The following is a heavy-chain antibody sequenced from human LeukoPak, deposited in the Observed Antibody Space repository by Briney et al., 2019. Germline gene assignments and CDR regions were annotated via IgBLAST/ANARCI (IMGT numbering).Heavy chain of an antibody. CDR2: ISSSSSYI. V-gene: IGHV3-21*01. Sequence: GGSLRLSCAASGFTFSSYSMNWVRQAPGKGLEWVSSISSSSSYIYYADSVKGRFTTSRDNAKNSLYLQMNSPRAEDTAVYYCARGAVTTAYYVGYWGQGTLVTVSS. D-gene: IGHD4-17*01. CDR1: GFTFSSYS. CDR3: ARGAVTTAYYVGY. J-gene: IGHJ4*02.